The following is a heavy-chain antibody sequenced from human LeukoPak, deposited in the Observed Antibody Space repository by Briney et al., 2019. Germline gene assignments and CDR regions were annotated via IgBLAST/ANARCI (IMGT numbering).Heavy chain of an antibody. Sequence: PGGSLRLSCAASGFTVSSNYMSWARQAPGKGLEWVSVIYSGGSTYYADSVKGRFTISRDNSKNTLYLQMNSLRAEDTAVYYCARSMVRGVIGSDYWGQGTLVTVSS. CDR3: ARSMVRGVIGSDY. V-gene: IGHV3-53*01. D-gene: IGHD3-10*01. CDR2: IYSGGST. CDR1: GFTVSSNY. J-gene: IGHJ4*02.